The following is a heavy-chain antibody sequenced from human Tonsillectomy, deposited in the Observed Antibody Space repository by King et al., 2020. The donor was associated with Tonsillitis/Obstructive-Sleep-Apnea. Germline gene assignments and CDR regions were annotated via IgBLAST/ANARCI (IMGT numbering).Heavy chain of an antibody. CDR1: GFTFSSDS. D-gene: IGHD2-8*01. CDR2: ISSSSSTI. Sequence: QLVQSGGGLVQPGGSLRLSCAASGFTFSSDSMNWYRQAPGKGLEWVSYISSSSSTIYYADSVKGRFTISRDNAKNSLYLQMNSLRDEDTAVYYCARVGSIVLMVYATDYWGQGTLVTVSS. V-gene: IGHV3-48*02. CDR3: ARVGSIVLMVYATDY. J-gene: IGHJ4*02.